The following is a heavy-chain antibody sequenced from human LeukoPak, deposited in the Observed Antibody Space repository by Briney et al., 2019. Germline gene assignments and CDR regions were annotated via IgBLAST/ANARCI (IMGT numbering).Heavy chain of an antibody. V-gene: IGHV4-34*01. D-gene: IGHD3-3*01. CDR2: INHSGST. Sequence: KPSETLSLTCAVYGGSFSGYYWSWIRQPPGKGLEWIGEINHSGSTNYNPSLKSRVTISVDTSKNQFSLKLGSVTAADTAVYYCARGRGYDFWSGYSPRRYNWLDPWGQGTLVTVSS. CDR1: GGSFSGYY. J-gene: IGHJ5*02. CDR3: ARGRGYDFWSGYSPRRYNWLDP.